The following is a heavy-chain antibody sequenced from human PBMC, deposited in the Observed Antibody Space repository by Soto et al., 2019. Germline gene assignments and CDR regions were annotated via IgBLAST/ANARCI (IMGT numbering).Heavy chain of an antibody. Sequence: ASVKVSCKASGYTFTSYAMHWVRQAPGQRLEWMGWINAGNGNTKYSQKFQGRVTITRDTSASTAYMELSSLRSEDTAVYYCAREGCYDSWSGPSRCYYMDVWGKGTTVTVSS. CDR1: GYTFTSYA. CDR2: INAGNGNT. CDR3: AREGCYDSWSGPSRCYYMDV. V-gene: IGHV1-3*01. D-gene: IGHD3-3*01. J-gene: IGHJ6*03.